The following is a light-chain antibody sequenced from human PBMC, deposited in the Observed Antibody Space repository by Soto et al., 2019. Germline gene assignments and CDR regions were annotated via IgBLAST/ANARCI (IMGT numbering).Light chain of an antibody. CDR3: HQYGSSHS. Sequence: EVVLTQSPGTLSLSPGERATLSCRASQSVINYLGWYQQKPGQAPRLLIYGVSSRATGIPDRFSGSGSGTDFTLTISRLEPEDFAVYYCHQYGSSHSFGQGTKLGIK. V-gene: IGKV3-20*01. CDR1: QSVINY. J-gene: IGKJ2*03. CDR2: GVS.